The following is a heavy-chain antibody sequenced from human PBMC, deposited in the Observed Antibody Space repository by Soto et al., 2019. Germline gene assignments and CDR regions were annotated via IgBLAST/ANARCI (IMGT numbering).Heavy chain of an antibody. CDR1: GFTFSNYG. V-gene: IGHV3-30*18. J-gene: IGHJ5*02. CDR3: GKVSWQRLGWFDP. D-gene: IGHD6-25*01. Sequence: QVQLVESGGGVVQPGRSLRLSCAASGFTFSNYGMNWVRQAPGKGLEWMAVISSDGNNKYYADCVKGRFSISRDNSKDALYLEMSSLRAEDTAVYYCGKVSWQRLGWFDPWGQGTLVTVSS. CDR2: ISSDGNNK.